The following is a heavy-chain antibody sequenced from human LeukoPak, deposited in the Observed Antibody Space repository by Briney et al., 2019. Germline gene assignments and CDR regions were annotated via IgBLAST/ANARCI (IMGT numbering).Heavy chain of an antibody. Sequence: ASVEVSCKASGGTFSSYAISWVRQAPGQGLEWMGGIIPIFGTANYAQKFQGRVTITADESTSTAYMELSSLRSEDTAVYYCARVPYSSGWFDYWGQGTLVTVSS. CDR3: ARVPYSSGWFDY. D-gene: IGHD6-19*01. CDR2: IIPIFGTA. CDR1: GGTFSSYA. J-gene: IGHJ4*02. V-gene: IGHV1-69*13.